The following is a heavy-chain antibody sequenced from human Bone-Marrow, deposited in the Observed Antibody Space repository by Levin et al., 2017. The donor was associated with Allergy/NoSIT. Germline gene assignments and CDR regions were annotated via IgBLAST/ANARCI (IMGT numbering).Heavy chain of an antibody. CDR2: IRSKANSYAT. J-gene: IGHJ4*02. CDR1: GFTFSGSA. Sequence: GGSLRLSCAASGFTFSGSAMHWVRQASGKGLEWVGRIRSKANSYATAYAASVKGRFTISRDDSKNTAYLQMNSLKTEDTAVYYCTRHPDWGLVATKYYFDYWGQGTLVTVSS. CDR3: TRHPDWGLVATKYYFDY. V-gene: IGHV3-73*01. D-gene: IGHD5-12*01.